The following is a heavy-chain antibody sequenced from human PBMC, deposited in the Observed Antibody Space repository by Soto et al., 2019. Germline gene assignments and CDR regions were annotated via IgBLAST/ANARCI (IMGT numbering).Heavy chain of an antibody. Sequence: PGGSLRLSCAASGFTFSNTWMNWVRQAPGTGPEWVGRIKSKTDGGATDYAAPVKGRFTISRDDSKNTLYLQMNSLKSEDTAVYYCTADIAVIPTANDYWGQGPLVTVSS. D-gene: IGHD2-2*01. J-gene: IGHJ4*02. V-gene: IGHV3-15*01. CDR2: IKSKTDGGAT. CDR1: GFTFSNTW. CDR3: TADIAVIPTANDY.